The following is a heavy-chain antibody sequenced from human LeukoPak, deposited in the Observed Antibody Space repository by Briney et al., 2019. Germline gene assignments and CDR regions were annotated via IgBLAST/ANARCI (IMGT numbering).Heavy chain of an antibody. Sequence: KPSETLSLTCAVYGGSFSGYYWSWIRQPPGKGLEWIGEINHSGSTNYNPSLKSRVTISVDTSKNQFSLKLSSVTAADTAVYYCARLLVTAVPPIAFDIWGQGTMVTVSS. CDR2: INHSGST. J-gene: IGHJ3*02. CDR3: ARLLVTAVPPIAFDI. CDR1: GGSFSGYY. V-gene: IGHV4-34*01. D-gene: IGHD2-21*02.